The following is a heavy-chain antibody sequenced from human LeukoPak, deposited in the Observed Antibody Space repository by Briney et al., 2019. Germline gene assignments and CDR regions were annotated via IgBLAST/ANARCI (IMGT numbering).Heavy chain of an antibody. V-gene: IGHV1-2*02. CDR3: ARGPPEYCSGGSCHSGRNWIDP. Sequence: GASVKVSCKASGYIFTGYYINWVRQAPGQGLEWMGWINPDGGADYAQKFQGRVTMTRDTSISTAYMALSRLRSDDTAVYYCARGPPEYCSGGSCHSGRNWIDPWGQGTLVTVSS. CDR2: INPDGGA. D-gene: IGHD2-15*01. CDR1: GYIFTGYY. J-gene: IGHJ5*02.